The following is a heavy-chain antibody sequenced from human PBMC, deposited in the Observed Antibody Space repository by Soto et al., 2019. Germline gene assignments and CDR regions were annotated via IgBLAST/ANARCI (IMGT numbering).Heavy chain of an antibody. CDR2: ISSSSSYI. V-gene: IGHV3-21*01. D-gene: IGHD3-16*02. CDR3: ARVKGVVIVGSYYFDY. J-gene: IGHJ4*02. Sequence: EVQLVESGGGLVKPGGSLRLSCAASGFTFSSYSMNWVRQAPGKGLEWVSSISSSSSYIYYADSVKGRFTISRDNAKNSLYRQMNSLRAEETAGYYCARVKGVVIVGSYYFDYWGQGTLVTVSS. CDR1: GFTFSSYS.